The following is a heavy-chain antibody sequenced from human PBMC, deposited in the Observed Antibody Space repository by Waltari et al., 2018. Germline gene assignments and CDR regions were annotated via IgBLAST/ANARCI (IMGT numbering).Heavy chain of an antibody. CDR2: SYSSGTT. J-gene: IGHJ4*02. CDR3: ARDLGYSSSWGY. D-gene: IGHD6-13*01. V-gene: IGHV3-53*01. Sequence: EVQLVESGGGLIQPGGSLRFTCAASGLPVSATHIRWARQAPGKGLEWVSLSYSSGTTYYADSVKGRFTISRDISKNTLYLQMNSLRAEDTAVYYCARDLGYSSSWGYWGQGTLVTVSS. CDR1: GLPVSATH.